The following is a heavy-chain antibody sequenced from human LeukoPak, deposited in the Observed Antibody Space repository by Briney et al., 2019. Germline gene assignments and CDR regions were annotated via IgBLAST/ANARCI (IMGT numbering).Heavy chain of an antibody. CDR1: GGSFSGYY. CDR2: INHSGST. V-gene: IGHV4-34*01. D-gene: IGHD6-6*01. CDR3: ARAGYSSSSYIDY. J-gene: IGHJ4*02. Sequence: SETLSLTCAVYGGSFSGYYWSWIRQPPGKGLEWIGEINHSGSTNYNPSLKSRVTISVDTSKNQFSLKLSSVTAADTAVYYCARAGYSSSSYIDYWGQGTLVAVSS.